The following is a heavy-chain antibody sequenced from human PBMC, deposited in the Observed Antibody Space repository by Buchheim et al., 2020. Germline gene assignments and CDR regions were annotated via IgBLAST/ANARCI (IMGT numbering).Heavy chain of an antibody. CDR2: IYHDGSS. V-gene: IGHV4-39*02. J-gene: IGHJ4*02. CDR3: ASPFTSSYDFDY. D-gene: IGHD3-16*01. Sequence: QVQLQESGPGLVKPSETLSLTCSVSGGSISRTIYYWGWIRQPPGKGLEWIGSIYHDGSSYYNPSLKSRVTLSAATSKNHFSLKLSSVTAADTAVYYCASPFTSSYDFDYWGQGTL. CDR1: GGSISRTIYY.